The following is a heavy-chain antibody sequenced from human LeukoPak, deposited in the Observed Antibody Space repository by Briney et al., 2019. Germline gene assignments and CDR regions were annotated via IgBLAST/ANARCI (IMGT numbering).Heavy chain of an antibody. J-gene: IGHJ4*02. Sequence: GGSLRLSCAASEFTFTNYGMHWVRQAPGKGLEWVAVISNDGADKYYADSVKGRFSISRDNSENTLYLQMNSLRAEDTAVYYCARDSGSGYDFGYWGQGTLVTVSS. CDR3: ARDSGSGYDFGY. D-gene: IGHD5-12*01. CDR1: EFTFTNYG. V-gene: IGHV3-30-3*01. CDR2: ISNDGADK.